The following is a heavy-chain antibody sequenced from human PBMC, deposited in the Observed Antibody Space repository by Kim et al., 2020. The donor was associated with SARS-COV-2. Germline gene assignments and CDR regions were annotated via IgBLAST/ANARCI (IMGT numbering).Heavy chain of an antibody. Sequence: GGSLRLSCAASGFTVSSNYMSWVRQAPGKGLEWVSVIYSGGSTYYADSVKGRFTISRDNSKNTLYLQMNSLRAEDTAVYYCARDNYYGSGSYYRYYYGMDVWGQGTTVTVSS. J-gene: IGHJ6*02. V-gene: IGHV3-53*01. CDR1: GFTVSSNY. CDR3: ARDNYYGSGSYYRYYYGMDV. D-gene: IGHD3-10*01. CDR2: IYSGGST.